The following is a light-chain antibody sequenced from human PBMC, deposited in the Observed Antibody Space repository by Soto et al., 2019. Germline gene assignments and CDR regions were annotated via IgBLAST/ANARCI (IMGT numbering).Light chain of an antibody. CDR3: QQYSGYSYT. J-gene: IGKJ2*01. Sequence: DIQMTQSRSTLSASGGDRVSITCRASQSVGNSLAWYQQRPGKAPKLLIYAASSLQSGVPSRFSGSGSGTEFILTISSLQPDDFATYYCQQYSGYSYTFGQGTKVDIK. V-gene: IGKV1-5*01. CDR1: QSVGNS. CDR2: AAS.